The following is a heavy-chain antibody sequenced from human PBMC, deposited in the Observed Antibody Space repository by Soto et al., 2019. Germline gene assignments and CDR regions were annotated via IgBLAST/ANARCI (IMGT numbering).Heavy chain of an antibody. CDR1: GFTFSSYA. CDR3: AREDRDIVVVPAAILPDY. Sequence: QVQLVESGGGVVQPGRSLRLSCAASGFTFSSYAMHWVRQAPGKGLEWVAVISYDGSNKYYADYVKGRFTISRDNSKNTLYLQMNSLRAEDTAVYYCAREDRDIVVVPAAILPDYWGQGTLVTVSS. J-gene: IGHJ4*02. V-gene: IGHV3-30-3*01. D-gene: IGHD2-2*02. CDR2: ISYDGSNK.